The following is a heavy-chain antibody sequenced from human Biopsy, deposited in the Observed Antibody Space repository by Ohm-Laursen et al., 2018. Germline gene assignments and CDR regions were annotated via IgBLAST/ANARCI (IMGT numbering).Heavy chain of an antibody. V-gene: IGHV4-59*12. D-gene: IGHD5-12*01. J-gene: IGHJ6*02. CDR3: ARGSGYFKLDV. CDR1: GGSISNYF. CDR2: FRFEDRT. Sequence: SETLSLTCAVSGGSISNYFWTWIRQPPGKGLEWIGYFRFEDRTSYNSSLKSRVTISADTSNSQFSLRLTSVTAADTAIYYCARGSGYFKLDVWGQGTTVTVSS.